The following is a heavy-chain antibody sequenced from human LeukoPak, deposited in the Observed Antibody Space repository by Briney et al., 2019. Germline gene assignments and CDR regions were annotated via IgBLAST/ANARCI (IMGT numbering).Heavy chain of an antibody. CDR3: TTLNYVWGTSRPGY. CDR1: GFNFSGSA. Sequence: PGGSLKLSCAASGFNFSGSAIHWVRQASGKGLEWVGRTRNKANNYATTYGASVKGRFSISRDHSKNVTYLQMDSLKTEDTAVYYCTTLNYVWGTSRPGYWGQGTLVTVSS. CDR2: TRNKANNYAT. J-gene: IGHJ4*02. V-gene: IGHV3-73*01. D-gene: IGHD3-16*02.